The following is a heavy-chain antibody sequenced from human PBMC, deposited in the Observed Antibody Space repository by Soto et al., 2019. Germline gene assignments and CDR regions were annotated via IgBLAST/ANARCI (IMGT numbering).Heavy chain of an antibody. D-gene: IGHD6-6*01. CDR2: IYWDDDK. Sequence: SGPTLVNPTQTLTLTCTFSGFSLSTSGVGVGWIRQPPGKALEWLPLIYWDDDKRYSPSLKSRLTITKDTSKNQVVLTMTSMDPVDTATYYCARSSIAARRGVLDWFDPWGQGTLVTVSS. CDR3: ARSSIAARRGVLDWFDP. J-gene: IGHJ5*02. CDR1: GFSLSTSGVG. V-gene: IGHV2-5*02.